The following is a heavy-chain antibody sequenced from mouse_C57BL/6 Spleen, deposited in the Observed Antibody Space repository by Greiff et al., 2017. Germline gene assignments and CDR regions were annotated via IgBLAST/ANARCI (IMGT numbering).Heavy chain of an antibody. D-gene: IGHD1-1*01. CDR2: IYPRSGNT. CDR3: ARRALITTASEGFAY. J-gene: IGHJ3*01. CDR1: GYTFTSYG. Sequence: VQLQQSGAELARPGASVKLSCKASGYTFTSYGISWVKQRTGQGLEWIGEIYPRSGNTYYNEKFKGKATLTADKSSSTAYMGLRSLTSEDSAVYFCARRALITTASEGFAYWGQGTLVTVSA. V-gene: IGHV1-81*01.